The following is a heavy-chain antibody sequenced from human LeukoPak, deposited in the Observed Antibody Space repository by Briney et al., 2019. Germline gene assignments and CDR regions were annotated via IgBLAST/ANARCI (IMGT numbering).Heavy chain of an antibody. V-gene: IGHV3-23*01. J-gene: IGHJ4*02. CDR2: ISGSGGST. D-gene: IGHD2-21*02. CDR3: ARGGRVTAIPYYFDY. Sequence: GGSLRLSCAASAFTFSSYAMTWVRQAPGKGLEWVSVISGSGGSTYYADSVKGRFTISRDNSKNTLYLQMNSLRAEDTAVYYCARGGRVTAIPYYFDYWGQGTLVTVSS. CDR1: AFTFSSYA.